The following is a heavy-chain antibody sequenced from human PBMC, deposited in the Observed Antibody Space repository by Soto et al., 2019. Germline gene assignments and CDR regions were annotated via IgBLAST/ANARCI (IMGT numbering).Heavy chain of an antibody. CDR2: IYYSGST. CDR1: GGSVISYY. D-gene: IGHD7-27*01. V-gene: IGHV4-59*02. J-gene: IGHJ4*02. CDR3: ARVLSSTGDPYYFDY. Sequence: SETLSLTCTVSGGSVISYYWSWIRQPPGKGLEWIGYIYYSGSTNYNPSLRSRVTMSVDTSKNQFSLKLSSVTAADTAIYYCARVLSSTGDPYYFDYSGQGALVTVSS.